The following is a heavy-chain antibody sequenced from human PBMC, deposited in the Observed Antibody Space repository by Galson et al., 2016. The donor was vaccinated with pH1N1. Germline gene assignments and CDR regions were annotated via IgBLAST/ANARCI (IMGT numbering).Heavy chain of an antibody. J-gene: IGHJ6*02. Sequence: SVKVSCKAFGYSFTDFYIHWVRQAPGQGLEWMGLVHPRAGVTKVAQRVQDRVTMTSDTSTSSVYMELSSLRSEATAGYYCARGDPKGSFGLDTWGLGTAVTVSS. D-gene: IGHD3-10*01. CDR3: ARGDPKGSFGLDT. V-gene: IGHV1-46*03. CDR1: GYSFTDFY. CDR2: VHPRAGVT.